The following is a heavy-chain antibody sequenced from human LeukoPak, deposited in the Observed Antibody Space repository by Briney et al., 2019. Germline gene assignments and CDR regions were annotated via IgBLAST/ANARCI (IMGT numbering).Heavy chain of an antibody. D-gene: IGHD1-26*01. CDR1: GFTFSSYA. CDR3: ATGSGNYYSY. CDR2: IKSDGSDT. J-gene: IGHJ4*02. V-gene: IGHV3-74*01. Sequence: GGSLRLPCAASGFTFSSYAMSWVRQAPGKGLVWVSRIKSDGSDTIYADSVKGRFTISRDNAKNTLYLQMDSLRAEDTAVYYCATGSGNYYSYWGQGTLVTVAS.